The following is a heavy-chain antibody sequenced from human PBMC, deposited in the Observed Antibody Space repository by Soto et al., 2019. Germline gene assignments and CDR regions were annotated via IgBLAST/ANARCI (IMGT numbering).Heavy chain of an antibody. V-gene: IGHV4-4*07. J-gene: IGHJ6*02. CDR3: ARSNYGSGSYGYGMDV. D-gene: IGHD3-10*01. CDR2: IYASGST. Sequence: SETLSLTCTVSGDSISSYYWSWIRQPAGKGLEWIGRIYASGSTNYNPSLKSRVTMSVDTSKNQFSLKVSSATAADTAVYYCARSNYGSGSYGYGMDVWGQATTVTVSS. CDR1: GDSISSYY.